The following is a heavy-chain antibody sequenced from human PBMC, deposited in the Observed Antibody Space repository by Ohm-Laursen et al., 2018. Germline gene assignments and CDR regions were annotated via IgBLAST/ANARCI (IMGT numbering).Heavy chain of an antibody. D-gene: IGHD3-16*01. CDR3: ARDGGSYQDDVFDI. CDR2: ISSSGSTI. CDR1: GFTFSDYY. J-gene: IGHJ3*02. Sequence: SLRLSCAASGFTFSDYYMSWIRQAPGKGLEWASYISSSGSTIYYADSVKGRFTISRDNAKNSLYLQMNSLRAEDTAVYYCARDGGSYQDDVFDIWGQGTMVTVSS. V-gene: IGHV3-11*01.